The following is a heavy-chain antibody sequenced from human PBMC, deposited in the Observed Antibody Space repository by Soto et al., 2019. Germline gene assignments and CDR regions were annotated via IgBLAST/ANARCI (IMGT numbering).Heavy chain of an antibody. CDR2: IYYSGST. Sequence: SETLSLTCTVSGGSISSSSYYWGWIRQPPGKGLEWIGSIYYSGSTYYNPSLKSRVTISVDTSKNQFSLKLSSVTAADTAVYYCARRTQSDEYSSSSGGYYFDYWGQGTLVTVSS. J-gene: IGHJ4*02. CDR3: ARRTQSDEYSSSSGGYYFDY. CDR1: GGSISSSSYY. D-gene: IGHD6-6*01. V-gene: IGHV4-39*01.